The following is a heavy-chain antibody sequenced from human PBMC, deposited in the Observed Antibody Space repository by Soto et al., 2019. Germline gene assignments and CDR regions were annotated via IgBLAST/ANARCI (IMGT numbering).Heavy chain of an antibody. CDR1: GYTFTGYY. CDR3: ARDSWPLDIAAAGTQGGYYGMDV. Sequence: QVQLVQSGAEVKKPGASVKVSCKASGYTFTGYYMHWVRQAPGQGLEWMGWINPNSGGTNYAQKFQGWVTMTRDTSISTAYMELSRLRSDDTAVYYCARDSWPLDIAAAGTQGGYYGMDVWGQGTTVTVSS. CDR2: INPNSGGT. D-gene: IGHD6-13*01. V-gene: IGHV1-2*04. J-gene: IGHJ6*02.